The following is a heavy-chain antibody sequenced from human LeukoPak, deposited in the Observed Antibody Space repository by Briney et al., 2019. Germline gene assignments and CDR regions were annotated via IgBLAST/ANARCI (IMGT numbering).Heavy chain of an antibody. CDR1: GFTFSSYW. CDR2: IKQDGSEK. Sequence: GGSLRLPCAASGFTFSSYWMSWVREAPGKGLEWVANIKQDGSEKYYVDSVKGRFTISRDNAKNSLYLQMNSLRAEDTAVYYCARDQRLGDYVWGSYRYNRFDPWGQGTLVTVSS. D-gene: IGHD3-16*02. CDR3: ARDQRLGDYVWGSYRYNRFDP. V-gene: IGHV3-7*03. J-gene: IGHJ5*02.